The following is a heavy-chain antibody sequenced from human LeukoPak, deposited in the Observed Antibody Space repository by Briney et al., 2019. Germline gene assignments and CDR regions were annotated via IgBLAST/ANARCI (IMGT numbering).Heavy chain of an antibody. CDR3: ARGETMDV. Sequence: GGSLRLSCVALEFSFETYWMSWVRQAPGKGPEWVANINEDGSEKHYVGSVRGRSTISRDNADNSLHLQMNSLRPEDMAVYYCARGETMDVWGKGTTVTVSS. J-gene: IGHJ6*03. CDR1: EFSFETYW. D-gene: IGHD5-24*01. CDR2: INEDGSEK. V-gene: IGHV3-7*01.